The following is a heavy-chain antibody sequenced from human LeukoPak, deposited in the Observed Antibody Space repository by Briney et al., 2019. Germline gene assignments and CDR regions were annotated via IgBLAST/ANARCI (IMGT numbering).Heavy chain of an antibody. CDR3: ARDLQYYYGSQYYYYGMDV. J-gene: IGHJ6*02. Sequence: SETLSLTCTVSGGSISSYYWSWIRQPPGKGLEWIGYIYYSGSTNYNPSLESRVTISVDTSKNQFSLKLSSVTAADTAVYYCARDLQYYYGSQYYYYGMDVWGQGTTVTVSS. CDR2: IYYSGST. D-gene: IGHD3-10*01. V-gene: IGHV4-59*01. CDR1: GGSISSYY.